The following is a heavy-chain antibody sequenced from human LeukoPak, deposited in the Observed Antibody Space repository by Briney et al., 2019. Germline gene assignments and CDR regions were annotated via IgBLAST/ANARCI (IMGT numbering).Heavy chain of an antibody. CDR2: FSGCGGST. CDR1: GFTLSSYA. Sequence: GGSLRLSCVASGFTLSSYALSWGRQAPGEGVEGGSAFSGCGGSTYYADSVKGRFTISRDNSKNTLYLQMNSLRAEDTAVYYCARGYYDFWSGYYTWNDAFDIWGQGTMVTVSS. CDR3: ARGYYDFWSGYYTWNDAFDI. V-gene: IGHV3-23*01. J-gene: IGHJ3*02. D-gene: IGHD3-3*01.